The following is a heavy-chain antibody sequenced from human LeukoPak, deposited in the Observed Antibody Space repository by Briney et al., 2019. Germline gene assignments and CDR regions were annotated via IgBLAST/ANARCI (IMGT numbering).Heavy chain of an antibody. CDR3: AKDPHDYGDYYYYYMDV. J-gene: IGHJ6*03. D-gene: IGHD4-17*01. CDR2: ISGSGGST. Sequence: GGSLRLSCAASGFTFDDYGMSWVRQAPGKGLEWVSAISGSGGSTYYADSVKGRFTISRDNSKNTLYLQMNSLRAEDTAVYYCAKDPHDYGDYYYYYMDVWGKGTTVTVSS. V-gene: IGHV3-23*01. CDR1: GFTFDDYG.